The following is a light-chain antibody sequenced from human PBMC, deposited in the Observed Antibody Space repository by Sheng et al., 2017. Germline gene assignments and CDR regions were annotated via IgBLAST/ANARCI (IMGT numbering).Light chain of an antibody. J-gene: IGLJ3*02. V-gene: IGLV3-21*02. CDR2: MIA. Sequence: SYVLTQPPSVSVAPGQTARITXGGNNLGSKSVHCISRSQAMSLCWSSMMIATGPQGSLSRFSGSKSGNTATLTISRVEAGDEADYYCQVWDSSTDHRVFGGGTKLTVL. CDR1: NLGSKS. CDR3: QVWDSSTDHRV.